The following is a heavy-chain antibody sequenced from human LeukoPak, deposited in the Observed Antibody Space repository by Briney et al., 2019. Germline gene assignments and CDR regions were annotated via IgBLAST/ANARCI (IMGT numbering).Heavy chain of an antibody. J-gene: IGHJ4*02. V-gene: IGHV3-23*01. CDR2: ISGSGGST. CDR3: AKHPSPYYDFWSGYYLGDY. CDR1: GFTFSSYA. Sequence: GGSLRPSCAASGFTFSSYAMSWVRQAPGKGLEWVSAISGSGGSTYYADSVKGRFTISRDNSKNTLYLQMNSLRAEDTAVYYCAKHPSPYYDFWSGYYLGDYWGQGTLVTVSS. D-gene: IGHD3-3*01.